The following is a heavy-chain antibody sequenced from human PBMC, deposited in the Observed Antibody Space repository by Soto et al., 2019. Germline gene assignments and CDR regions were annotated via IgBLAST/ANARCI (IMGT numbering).Heavy chain of an antibody. CDR1: GYTFSSRA. CDR2: IGGGGTT. J-gene: IGHJ4*02. CDR3: ATLLGFSSGGSWYSHVADY. V-gene: IGHV3-23*01. D-gene: IGHD2-8*02. Sequence: EVHLWESGGDLVQPGGSLRVSCVGSGYTFSSRAMSWVRQAPGKGLEWGAGIGGGGTTDYADSVKGRFSIFRETSQDTLYLQMNSLRGEDTAVYYCATLLGFSSGGSWYSHVADYWGQGTLVTVSS.